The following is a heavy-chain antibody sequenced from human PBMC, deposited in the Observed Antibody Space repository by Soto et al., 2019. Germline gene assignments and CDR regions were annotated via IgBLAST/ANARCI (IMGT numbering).Heavy chain of an antibody. CDR3: AADLHITGTYAIDF. Sequence: GGSLRLSCAASGFTFNSYAMTWVRQAPGKGLEWVSIISSSGDGTYYVDSVKGRFTISRDNSRNTLNLQMNSLRSEDTAVYYCAADLHITGTYAIDFWGQGTLVTVSS. D-gene: IGHD1-20*01. CDR1: GFTFNSYA. CDR2: ISSSGDGT. J-gene: IGHJ4*02. V-gene: IGHV3-23*01.